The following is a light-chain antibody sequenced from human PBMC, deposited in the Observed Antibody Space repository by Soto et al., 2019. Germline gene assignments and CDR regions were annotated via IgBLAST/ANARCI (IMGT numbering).Light chain of an antibody. CDR3: QKRSNWPLT. V-gene: IGKV3-11*01. CDR1: QSVSSD. CDR2: DAS. Sequence: EIVLTQSPATLSLSPWERATLSCRASQSVSSDLAWYQQKPGQAPRLLIYDASNRATVIPARFSGSGSGTDFTLTISSLEPEDFAVYYCQKRSNWPLTFGGGTKVEIK. J-gene: IGKJ4*02.